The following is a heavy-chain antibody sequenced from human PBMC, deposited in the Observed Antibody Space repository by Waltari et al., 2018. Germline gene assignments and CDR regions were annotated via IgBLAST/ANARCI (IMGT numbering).Heavy chain of an antibody. D-gene: IGHD6-19*01. Sequence: QLQLQESGPGLVKPSETLSLTCTVSGGSISSSSYYWGWIRQPPGKGLEWIGSIYYSGSTYYNPSLKSRVTISVDTSKNQFSLKLSSVTAADTAVYYCARAGTGGAFDIWGQGTMVIVSS. V-gene: IGHV4-39*01. CDR1: GGSISSSSYY. J-gene: IGHJ3*02. CDR2: IYYSGST. CDR3: ARAGTGGAFDI.